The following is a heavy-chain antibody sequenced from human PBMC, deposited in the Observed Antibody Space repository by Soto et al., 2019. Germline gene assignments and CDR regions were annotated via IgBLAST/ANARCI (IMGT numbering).Heavy chain of an antibody. CDR2: IYYSGST. D-gene: IGHD6-19*01. CDR1: GGSISSSSYY. Sequence: QLQLQESGPGLVKPSETLSLTCTVSGGSISSSSYYWGWIRQPPGKGLEWIGNIYYSGSTYYNPSLKSRVTISVDTSKNQFSLRLRSVTAADTAVYYCARRIAVAGNWWFDTWGQGTLVTVSS. V-gene: IGHV4-39*01. J-gene: IGHJ5*02. CDR3: ARRIAVAGNWWFDT.